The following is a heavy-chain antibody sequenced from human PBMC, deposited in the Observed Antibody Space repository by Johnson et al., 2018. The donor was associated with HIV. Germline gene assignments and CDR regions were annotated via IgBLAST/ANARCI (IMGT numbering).Heavy chain of an antibody. CDR3: AVLTTGGLRVGNFDI. J-gene: IGHJ3*02. D-gene: IGHD1-1*01. CDR1: GFTFSSNP. CDR2: MSYDGINK. V-gene: IGHV3-30-3*01. Sequence: QVQLVESGGGVVQPGRSLRLSCAASGFTFSSNPMHWVRQAPGKGLEWVAVMSYDGINKYYADSVKGRFTISRDNSKNTLYLQMDSLRIEDTAGYYRAVLTTGGLRVGNFDIWGQWTIVTVSS.